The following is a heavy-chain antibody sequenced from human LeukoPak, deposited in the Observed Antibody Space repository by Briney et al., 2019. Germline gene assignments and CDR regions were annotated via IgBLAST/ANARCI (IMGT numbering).Heavy chain of an antibody. Sequence: PSETLSLTCAVYGGSFSGYYWSWIPQPPGKGLEWIGEINHSGSTNYNPSLKSRVTISVDTSKNQFSLKLSSVTAADTAVYYCARGARYYYDSSGYSYWGQGTLVTVSS. V-gene: IGHV4-34*01. CDR1: GGSFSGYY. D-gene: IGHD3-22*01. CDR3: ARGARYYYDSSGYSY. CDR2: INHSGST. J-gene: IGHJ4*02.